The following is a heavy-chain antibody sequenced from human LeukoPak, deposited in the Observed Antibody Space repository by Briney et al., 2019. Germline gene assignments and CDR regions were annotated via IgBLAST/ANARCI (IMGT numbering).Heavy chain of an antibody. CDR2: IYYSGGT. CDR3: ARSPQGDYGGNSGGIDY. V-gene: IGHV4-61*01. D-gene: IGHD4-23*01. Sequence: SETLSLTCTVSGGSVSSGSYYWSWIRQPPGRGLEWIGYIYYSGGTKYNSSLKSRLTMSVDTSKNQFSLNLTSVTAADTAVYYCARSPQGDYGGNSGGIDYWGQGTLVTVSS. CDR1: GGSVSSGSYY. J-gene: IGHJ4*02.